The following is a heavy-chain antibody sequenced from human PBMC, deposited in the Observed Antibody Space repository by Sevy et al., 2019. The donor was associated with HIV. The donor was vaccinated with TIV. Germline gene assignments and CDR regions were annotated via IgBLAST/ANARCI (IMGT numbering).Heavy chain of an antibody. D-gene: IGHD2-15*01. V-gene: IGHV3-48*01. J-gene: IGHJ4*02. CDR3: AREDCSSGGCLGFDY. CDR2: IDSSTAK. Sequence: GGSLRLSCAASGFTFSNFNMQWVRQAPGKGLEWISSIDSSTAKHYVRSVKGRFTITRDNAKKSVFLQMNSLRAEDTAAYYCAREDCSSGGCLGFDYWGQGTLVTVSS. CDR1: GFTFSNFN.